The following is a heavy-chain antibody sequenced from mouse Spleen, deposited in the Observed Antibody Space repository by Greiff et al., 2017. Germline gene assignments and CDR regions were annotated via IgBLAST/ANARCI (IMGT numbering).Heavy chain of an antibody. D-gene: IGHD4-1*01. CDR1: GYSITSGYY. CDR2: ISYDGSN. CDR3: ARDGTGTAFAY. Sequence: VQLQQSGPGLVKPSQSLSLTCSVTGYSITSGYYWNWIRQFPGNKLEWMGYISYDGSNNYNPSLKNRISITRDTSKNQFFLKLNSVTTEDTATYYCARDGTGTAFAYWGQGTLVTVSA. V-gene: IGHV3-6*01. J-gene: IGHJ3*01.